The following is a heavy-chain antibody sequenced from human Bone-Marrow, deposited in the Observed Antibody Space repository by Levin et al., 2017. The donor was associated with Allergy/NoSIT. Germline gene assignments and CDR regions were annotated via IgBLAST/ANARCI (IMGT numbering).Heavy chain of an antibody. D-gene: IGHD6-6*01. CDR2: ISAYNGNT. J-gene: IGHJ4*02. V-gene: IGHV1-18*01. CDR3: ARDHEYSSSLVDY. CDR1: GYTFTSYG. Sequence: GGSLRLSCKASGYTFTSYGISWVRQAPGQGLEWMGWISAYNGNTNYAQKLQGRVTMTTDTSTSTAYMELRSLRSDDTAVYYCARDHEYSSSLVDYWGQGTLVTVSS.